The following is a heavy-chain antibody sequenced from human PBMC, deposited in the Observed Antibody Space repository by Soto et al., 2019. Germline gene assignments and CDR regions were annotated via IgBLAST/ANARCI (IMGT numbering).Heavy chain of an antibody. Sequence: QVQLVQSGAEKKKPGASVKVSCKASGYTFTSYAIDWVRQAPGKRLEWMGWINAGNGNTKYSQKFQGRVTITRDTSARPAYMELSIVRSEDMAVYYCARGFTLWFDPWGQGTLVTVSS. V-gene: IGHV1-3*05. CDR3: ARGFTLWFDP. CDR1: GYTFTSYA. CDR2: INAGNGNT. J-gene: IGHJ5*02. D-gene: IGHD3-16*01.